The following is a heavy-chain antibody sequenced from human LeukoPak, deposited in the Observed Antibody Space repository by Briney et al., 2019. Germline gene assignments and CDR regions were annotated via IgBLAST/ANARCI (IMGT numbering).Heavy chain of an antibody. CDR2: VYSDGVT. CDR1: GVTVSSYG. J-gene: IGHJ5*02. CDR3: VRDRAEGRAWVEFDP. Sequence: PGGSLRLSCAASGVTVSSYGMSGVRQAPGKGPEWVSLVYSDGVTHYAASVQGRFTISRDNSKNTLYLQMNNLRVEDTAIYHCVRDRAEGRAWVEFDPWGQGILVTVSS. V-gene: IGHV3-66*02.